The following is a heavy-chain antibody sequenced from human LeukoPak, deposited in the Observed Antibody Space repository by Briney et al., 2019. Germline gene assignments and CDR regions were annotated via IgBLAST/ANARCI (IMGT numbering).Heavy chain of an antibody. V-gene: IGHV1-69*05. D-gene: IGHD1-26*01. CDR2: IIPIFGTA. J-gene: IGHJ4*02. Sequence: SVKLSCKASGATFSSYAISWVRQWPGQGLEWMGRIIPIFGTANYAQNNQGRVTITTDESTSKAYMELSSLRSEDTAVYYCARAGATSTFDYWGQGTLVTVSS. CDR1: GATFSSYA. CDR3: ARAGATSTFDY.